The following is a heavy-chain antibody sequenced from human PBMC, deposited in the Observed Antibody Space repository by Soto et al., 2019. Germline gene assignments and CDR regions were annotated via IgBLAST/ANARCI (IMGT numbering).Heavy chain of an antibody. CDR1: GGSFSGYY. V-gene: IGHV4-34*01. D-gene: IGHD3-3*01. CDR2: INHSGST. CDR3: ARRYYDFWSGYYWAGNGAFDI. Sequence: SETLSLTCAVYGGSFSGYYWSWIRQPPGKGLEWIGEINHSGSTNYNPSLKSRVTISVDTSKNQYSLKLSSVTAADTAVYYCARRYYDFWSGYYWAGNGAFDIWGQGTMVTVSS. J-gene: IGHJ3*02.